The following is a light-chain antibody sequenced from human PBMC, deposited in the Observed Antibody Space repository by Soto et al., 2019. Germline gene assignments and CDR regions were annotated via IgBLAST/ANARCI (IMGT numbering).Light chain of an antibody. CDR1: QSVSIN. CDR3: QQYNNWPPYT. V-gene: IGKV3-15*01. Sequence: EIVMTQSPATLSVSPGERATLSCRASQSVSINLAWYQQKPGQAPRLLMYGASTRATGIPARFSGSGSGTEFTLTISSLQSEDFAVYHCQQYNNWPPYTFGQGTKLEIK. J-gene: IGKJ2*01. CDR2: GAS.